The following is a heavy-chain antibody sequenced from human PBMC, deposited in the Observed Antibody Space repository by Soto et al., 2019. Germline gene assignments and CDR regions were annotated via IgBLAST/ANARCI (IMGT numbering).Heavy chain of an antibody. CDR2: GYRTGIT. D-gene: IGHD1-26*01. V-gene: IGHV4-4*02. Sequence: VHLQESGPGLVKPSGTLSLTCTISGGSISDHNWWTWVRQPPGKGLEWIGEGYRTGITNYSPSLQSRVTMSVDNSKNHFSLELKSVTAADTAVYYCAKKVGVTGWFDPWGQGTLVTVSS. CDR1: GGSISDHNW. CDR3: AKKVGVTGWFDP. J-gene: IGHJ5*02.